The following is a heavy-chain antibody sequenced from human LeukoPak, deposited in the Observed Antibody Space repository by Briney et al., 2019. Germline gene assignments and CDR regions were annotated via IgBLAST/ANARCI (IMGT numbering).Heavy chain of an antibody. D-gene: IGHD3-10*01. J-gene: IGHJ3*02. Sequence: PSETLSLTCAVYGGSFSGYNWSWIRQPPGKGLEWIGEINHSGSTNYNPSLKSRVTISVDTSKNQFSLKLSSVTAADTAVYYCARGRPYYYGAFDIWGQGTMVTVSS. CDR1: GGSFSGYN. CDR3: ARGRPYYYGAFDI. V-gene: IGHV4-34*01. CDR2: INHSGST.